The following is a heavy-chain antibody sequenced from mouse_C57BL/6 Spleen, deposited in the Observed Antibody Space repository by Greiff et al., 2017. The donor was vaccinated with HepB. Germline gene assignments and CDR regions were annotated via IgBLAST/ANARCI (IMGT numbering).Heavy chain of an antibody. V-gene: IGHV5-17*01. D-gene: IGHD2-4*01. Sequence: EVQGVESGGGLVKPGGSLKLSCAASGFTFSDYGMHWVRQAPEKGLEWVAYISSGSSTINYADTVKGRFTISRDNAKHTLFLQKTSLRSEDTAMYYCARRDDYDDVLYFDYWGQGTTLTVSS. CDR1: GFTFSDYG. CDR2: ISSGSSTI. CDR3: ARRDDYDDVLYFDY. J-gene: IGHJ2*01.